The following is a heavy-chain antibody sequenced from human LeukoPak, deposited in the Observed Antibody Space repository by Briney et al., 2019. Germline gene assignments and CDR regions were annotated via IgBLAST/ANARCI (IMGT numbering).Heavy chain of an antibody. D-gene: IGHD3-9*01. V-gene: IGHV4-59*08. J-gene: IGHJ4*02. CDR1: GDSISSYY. CDR3: ARQTILDF. CDR2: IHYSGNT. Sequence: SETLSLTCTVSGDSISSYYWSWIRQPPGKGLEWIGHIHYSGNTNYNPSLNGRVTMSVDTSKNQFSLKLSSVTAADTAVYYCARQTILDFWGQGTLVTVSS.